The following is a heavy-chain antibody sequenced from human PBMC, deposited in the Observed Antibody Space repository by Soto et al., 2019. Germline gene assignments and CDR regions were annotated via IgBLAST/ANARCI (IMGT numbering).Heavy chain of an antibody. V-gene: IGHV3-23*01. CDR3: AKGRIVPDY. J-gene: IGHJ4*02. D-gene: IGHD2-2*01. Sequence: PGGSLRLSCAASGFTFRIYAMNWVRQAPGKGLEWVSGFSGSGSSTYYADSVKGRFTISRDNSKNTLYLQMSSLRAEDTAIYYCAKGRIVPDYWGQGTPVTVSS. CDR2: FSGSGSST. CDR1: GFTFRIYA.